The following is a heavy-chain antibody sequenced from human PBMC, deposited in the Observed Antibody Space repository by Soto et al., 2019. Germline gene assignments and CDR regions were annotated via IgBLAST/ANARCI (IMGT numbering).Heavy chain of an antibody. J-gene: IGHJ4*02. D-gene: IGHD2-15*01. CDR2: ISGSGGST. CDR3: AKDLPLPHIVVVVAATGGKSGDY. V-gene: IGHV3-23*01. CDR1: GFTFSSYA. Sequence: GGSLRLSCAASGFTFSSYAMSWVRQAPGKGLEWVSAISGSGGSTYYADSVKGRFTISRDNSKNTLYLQMNSLRAEDTAVYYCAKDLPLPHIVVVVAATGGKSGDYWGQGTLVTVSS.